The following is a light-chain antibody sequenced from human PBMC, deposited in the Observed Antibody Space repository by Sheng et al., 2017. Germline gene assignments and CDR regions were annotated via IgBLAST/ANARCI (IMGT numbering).Light chain of an antibody. CDR3: GTWDSSLNADV. V-gene: IGLV1-51*01. CDR2: ENY. CDR1: TSNIGNNY. J-gene: IGLJ1*01. Sequence: QSVLTQPPSVSAAPGQKVSVSCSGSTSNIGNNYVSWYQHLPGTAPKLLIYENYDRPSEISDRFSGSKSGTSATLAITGLQTGDEADYYCGTWDSSLNADVFGTGTKVTVL.